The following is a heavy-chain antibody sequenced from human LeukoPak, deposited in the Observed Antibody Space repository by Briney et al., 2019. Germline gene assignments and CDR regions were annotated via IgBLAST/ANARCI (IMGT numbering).Heavy chain of an antibody. J-gene: IGHJ4*02. D-gene: IGHD3-10*01. V-gene: IGHV3-11*01. CDR2: ISRSGSTK. CDR1: GFTFSDYN. CDR3: ARGYYGSAY. Sequence: GGSLRLSCAASGFTFSDYNMRWIRQAPGKGLEWVSSISRSGSTKYYADSVKGRFTISRDNAKNSLYLQMNSLRAEDTAVYYCARGYYGSAYWGQGTLVTVSS.